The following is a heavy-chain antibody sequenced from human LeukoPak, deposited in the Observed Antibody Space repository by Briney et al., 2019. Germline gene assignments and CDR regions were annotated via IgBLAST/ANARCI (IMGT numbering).Heavy chain of an antibody. J-gene: IGHJ4*01. CDR2: INTDNGDT. V-gene: IGHV1-18*04. CDR1: GYTFTNYI. CDR3: ARDGYFDY. Sequence: AASVKVSCKASGYTFTNYIISWVRQAPGRGLEWMGWINTDNGDTKYAQKLQGRVSMTTDTSTSTAYMELRSLRSDDTAFYYCARDGYFDYWGHGTLVTVSS.